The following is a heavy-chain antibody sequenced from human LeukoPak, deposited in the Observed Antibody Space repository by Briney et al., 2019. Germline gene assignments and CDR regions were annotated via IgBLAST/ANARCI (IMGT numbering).Heavy chain of an antibody. Sequence: HPGGSLRLSCAASGFTFTYYAMHWVRQAPGKGLEWVSVVSNDGSNQDYTDSVKGRFIIFRDDSKSTVYLQMNSLRVDDTAMYYCARGPDPVVRGPRRAFDLWGQGTMVTVSS. CDR3: ARGPDPVVRGPRRAFDL. CDR1: GFTFTYYA. V-gene: IGHV3-30-3*01. J-gene: IGHJ3*01. CDR2: VSNDGSNQ. D-gene: IGHD3-10*01.